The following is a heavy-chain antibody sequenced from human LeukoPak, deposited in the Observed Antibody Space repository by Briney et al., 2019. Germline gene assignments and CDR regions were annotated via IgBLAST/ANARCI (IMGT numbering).Heavy chain of an antibody. J-gene: IGHJ3*02. CDR1: GCIFSTYW. CDR3: ARDMRGDGSDI. CDR2: IRQDGSEK. V-gene: IGHV3-7*04. D-gene: IGHD2-2*01. Sequence: GGSLKLSCAASGCIFSTYWMTWVRQAPGKGLEWVANIRQDGSEKYYVASVEGRFTISRDNAKNSLFLQMNSLRVEDTAVYYCARDMRGDGSDIWGQGTMVTVSS.